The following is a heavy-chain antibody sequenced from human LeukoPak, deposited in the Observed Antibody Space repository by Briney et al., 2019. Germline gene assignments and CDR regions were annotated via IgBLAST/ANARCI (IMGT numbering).Heavy chain of an antibody. D-gene: IGHD3-10*01. Sequence: PSETLSLTCTVSGGSISSGDYYWSWIRQPPGKGLEWIGYIYYSGRTYYNPSLKSRVTISVDTSKNQFSLKLSSVTAADTAVYYCAVEGSGSYEFDYWGQGTLVTVSS. CDR2: IYYSGRT. CDR3: AVEGSGSYEFDY. CDR1: GGSISSGDYY. V-gene: IGHV4-30-4*08. J-gene: IGHJ4*02.